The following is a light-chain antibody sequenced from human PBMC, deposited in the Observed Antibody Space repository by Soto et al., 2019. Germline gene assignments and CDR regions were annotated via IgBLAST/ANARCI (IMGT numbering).Light chain of an antibody. CDR2: TNN. Sequence: QSVLTQPPSASGTPGQRVTISCSGSSSNIGNNAVIWYRQFPGTAPKLLIYTNNQRPSGVPDRFSGSKSGTSASLAISGLRSEDEADYCCAAWDDSLSAWVFGGGTKVTVL. J-gene: IGLJ3*02. CDR1: SSNIGNNA. V-gene: IGLV1-47*02. CDR3: AAWDDSLSAWV.